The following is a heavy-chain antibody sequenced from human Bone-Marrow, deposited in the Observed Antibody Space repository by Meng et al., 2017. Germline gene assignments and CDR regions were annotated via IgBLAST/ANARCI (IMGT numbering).Heavy chain of an antibody. CDR1: GFTFSSYD. Sequence: GESLKISCAASGFTFSSYDMHWVRQATGKGLEWVSAIGTAGDTYYPGSVKGRFTISRDNAKNSLYLQMNSLRAEDTAVYYCARVRGPDYYGSGSYSLGWFDPWGQGTLVTVSS. CDR3: ARVRGPDYYGSGSYSLGWFDP. J-gene: IGHJ5*02. D-gene: IGHD3-10*01. V-gene: IGHV3-13*01. CDR2: IGTAGDT.